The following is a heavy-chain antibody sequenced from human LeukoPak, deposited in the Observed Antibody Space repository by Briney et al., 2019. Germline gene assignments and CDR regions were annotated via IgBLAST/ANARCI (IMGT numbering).Heavy chain of an antibody. J-gene: IGHJ4*02. Sequence: GGSLRLSYAASGFTFSSHAMSWVRQAPGKGLEWVSSVTDSGGSTYYADSVRGRFTITRDNSKNTLYLQMSGLRAEDTALYYCAKDKPSSGWSFDYWGPGTLVTVSS. V-gene: IGHV3-23*01. CDR3: AKDKPSSGWSFDY. D-gene: IGHD6-19*01. CDR1: GFTFSSHA. CDR2: VTDSGGST.